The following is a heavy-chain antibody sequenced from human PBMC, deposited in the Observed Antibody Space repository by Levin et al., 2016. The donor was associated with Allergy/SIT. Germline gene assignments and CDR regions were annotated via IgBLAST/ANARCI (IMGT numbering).Heavy chain of an antibody. Sequence: GGSLRLSCTASGFTFSNSGMHWARQAPGKGLEWVAFLPYDEKNKFYGDSVRGRFTISRDNSKNTLYLQMNSLRDEDTAVYYCVKDNPVLDWWGQGTLVTVSS. D-gene: IGHD1-14*01. CDR3: VKDNPVLDW. V-gene: IGHV3-30*02. CDR1: GFTFSNSG. CDR2: LPYDEKNK. J-gene: IGHJ4*02.